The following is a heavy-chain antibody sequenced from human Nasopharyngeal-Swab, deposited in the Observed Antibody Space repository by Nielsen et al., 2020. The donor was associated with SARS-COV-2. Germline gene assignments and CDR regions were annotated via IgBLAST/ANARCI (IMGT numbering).Heavy chain of an antibody. CDR3: ARESLPLEVDY. CDR2: IKQDGSEI. D-gene: IGHD3-16*02. J-gene: IGHJ4*02. Sequence: GESLKISCAASGFTFSNYWMSWVRQAPGKGLEWVANIKQDGSEIYYVDSLKGRFTISRDNAKNSLYLQMNSLRAEDTAVYYCARESLPLEVDYWGQGTLVTVSS. V-gene: IGHV3-7*01. CDR1: GFTFSNYW.